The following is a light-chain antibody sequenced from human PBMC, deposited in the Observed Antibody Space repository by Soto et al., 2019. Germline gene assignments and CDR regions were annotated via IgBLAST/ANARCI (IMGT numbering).Light chain of an antibody. V-gene: IGKV1-5*03. CDR3: QQYNDSFPYT. CDR2: KAS. Sequence: IQMTQSPSTLSASVGDRVTITCRASQSISSWLAWYQQKPGTAPKLLIYKASTLESGVPSRFSGIRSGTEFTLTVSSLQPDDFATYYCQQYNDSFPYTFGQGTKLEI. CDR1: QSISSW. J-gene: IGKJ2*01.